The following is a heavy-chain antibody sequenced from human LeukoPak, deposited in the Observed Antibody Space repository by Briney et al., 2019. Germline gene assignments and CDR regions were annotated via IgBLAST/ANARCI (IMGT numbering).Heavy chain of an antibody. Sequence: GGSLRLSCAASGFTFSSYWMSWVRQAPGKGLEWVAAISDDGNFKYYAVSVKGRFIISRDNSKNTLYLQMNSLRAEDTAVYYCARDLKLRSRDGYNSIDYWGQGTLVTVSS. J-gene: IGHJ4*02. D-gene: IGHD5-24*01. CDR3: ARDLKLRSRDGYNSIDY. CDR1: GFTFSSYW. CDR2: ISDDGNFK. V-gene: IGHV3-30*03.